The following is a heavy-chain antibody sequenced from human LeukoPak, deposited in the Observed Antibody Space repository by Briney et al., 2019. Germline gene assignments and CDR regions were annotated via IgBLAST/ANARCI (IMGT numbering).Heavy chain of an antibody. CDR2: IKQDGSEK. V-gene: IGHV3-7*01. CDR1: GFTFSSYW. Sequence: GGSLRLSCAASGFTFSSYWMSWVRQAPGKGLGWVANIKQDGSEKYYVDSVKGRFTISRDNAKNSLYLQMNSLRAEDTAVYYCARDARIAVAGPVDYWGQGTLVTVSS. J-gene: IGHJ4*02. CDR3: ARDARIAVAGPVDY. D-gene: IGHD6-19*01.